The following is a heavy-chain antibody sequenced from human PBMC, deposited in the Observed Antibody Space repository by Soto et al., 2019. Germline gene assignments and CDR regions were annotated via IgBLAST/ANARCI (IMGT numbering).Heavy chain of an antibody. J-gene: IGHJ3*02. D-gene: IGHD2-15*01. CDR3: AISLLTVQEAATRGALEI. CDR1: GFTFSSYA. Sequence: PGGSLRLSCAASGFTFSSYAMSWVRQAPGKGLEWVSAISGSGGSTYYADSVKGRFTISRDNSKNTLYLQMNSLRAEDTAVYYCAISLLTVQEAATRGALEIWGQGTMGTGSS. V-gene: IGHV3-23*01. CDR2: ISGSGGST.